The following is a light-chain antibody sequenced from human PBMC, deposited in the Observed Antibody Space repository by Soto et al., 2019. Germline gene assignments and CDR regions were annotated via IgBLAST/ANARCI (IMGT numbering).Light chain of an antibody. V-gene: IGKV3-20*01. J-gene: IGKJ5*01. CDR3: QQYDTSPT. Sequence: EIVLTQSPGTLSLFPGERATLSCRASQSLITRYLAWYQQKPGQAPRLLIYGASSRATGIPDRFSGSGSGTDFTLTISRLEPEDFAVYSCQQYDTSPTFGQGTRLEIK. CDR1: QSLITRY. CDR2: GAS.